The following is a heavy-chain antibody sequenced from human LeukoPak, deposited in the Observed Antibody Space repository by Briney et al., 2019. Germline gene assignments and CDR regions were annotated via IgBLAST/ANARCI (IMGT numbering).Heavy chain of an antibody. CDR1: GFTFSTYA. V-gene: IGHV3-23*01. J-gene: IGHJ4*02. Sequence: PGGSLRLSCAVSGFTFSTYAMNWVRHAPGKGLEWVSAISDSGGHTYYADSVEGRFTISRDNSKNTLYLQMNSLGAEDTAVYFCAKVRMGGGYLDYWGQGTLVTVSS. CDR2: ISDSGGHT. CDR3: AKVRMGGGYLDY. D-gene: IGHD2-15*01.